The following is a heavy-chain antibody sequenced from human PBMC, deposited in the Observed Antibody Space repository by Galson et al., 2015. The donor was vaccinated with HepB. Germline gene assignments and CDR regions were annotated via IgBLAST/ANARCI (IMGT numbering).Heavy chain of an antibody. CDR2: IKPDGSEI. Sequence: SLRLSCAGSGFRFSNYWVSWVRQAPGEGLEWVANIKPDGSEIYYVDSVKGRFTISRDNAKNSLYLEMNNLRVEDMAVYYCGSIVCGGGRCYLYWGQGTLVVVSS. CDR1: GFRFSNYW. CDR3: GSIVCGGGRCYLY. V-gene: IGHV3-7*03. D-gene: IGHD2-15*01. J-gene: IGHJ4*02.